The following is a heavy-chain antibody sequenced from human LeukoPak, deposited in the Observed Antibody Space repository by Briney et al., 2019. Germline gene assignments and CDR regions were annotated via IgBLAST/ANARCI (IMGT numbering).Heavy chain of an antibody. D-gene: IGHD6-13*01. CDR3: ARVEAAAPLYYFDY. CDR2: IIPIFGTA. J-gene: IGHJ4*02. V-gene: IGHV1-69*06. CDR1: GGTFSSYA. Sequence: SVKVSCKASGGTFSSYAISWVRQAPGQGLEWMGGIIPIFGTANYAQKFQGRVTITADKSTSTAYMELSSLRSEDTAVYYCARVEAAAPLYYFDYWGQGTLVTVSS.